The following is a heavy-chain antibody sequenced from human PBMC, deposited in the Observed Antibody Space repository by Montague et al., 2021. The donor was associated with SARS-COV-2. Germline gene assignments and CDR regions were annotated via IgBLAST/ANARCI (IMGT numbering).Heavy chain of an antibody. CDR1: GGSISSSSYY. V-gene: IGHV4-39*01. CDR3: ARFPTSYYYDSKAAPATPDAFDI. D-gene: IGHD3-22*01. Sequence: SETLSLTCTVSGGSISSSSYYWGWIRQPPGKGLKWIGSIYYSGSTYYNPSLKSRVTISVDTSKNQFSLKLSSVTAADTAVYYCARFPTSYYYDSKAAPATPDAFDIWGQGTLVTVS. CDR2: IYYSGST. J-gene: IGHJ3*02.